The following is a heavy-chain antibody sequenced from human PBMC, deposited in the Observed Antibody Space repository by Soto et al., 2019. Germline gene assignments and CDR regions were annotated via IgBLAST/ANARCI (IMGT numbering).Heavy chain of an antibody. Sequence: AGGSLRLSCAASGFTFSSYGMHWVCQAPGKGLEWVAVISYDGSNKYYADSVKGRFTISRDNSKNTLYLQMNSLRAEDTAVYYCAKPGIAAPQLKNWFDPWGQGTLVTVSS. CDR2: ISYDGSNK. V-gene: IGHV3-30*18. D-gene: IGHD6-13*01. CDR3: AKPGIAAPQLKNWFDP. CDR1: GFTFSSYG. J-gene: IGHJ5*02.